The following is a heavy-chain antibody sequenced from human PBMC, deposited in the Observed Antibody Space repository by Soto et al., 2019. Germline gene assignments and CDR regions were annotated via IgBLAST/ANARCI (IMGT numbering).Heavy chain of an antibody. D-gene: IGHD1-26*01. CDR1: GFTFSTYG. V-gene: IGHV3-30*18. CDR2: ISSDGSNK. Sequence: QVQLVESGGGVVQPGRSLRLSCAASGFTFSTYGMNWVRQAPGKGLEWVAVISSDGSNKYYADSVKGRFTISRDNSKNTLYLQMNSLRAEDTAVYYCAQDPDSSGTYSPQYWGQGTLVTVSS. CDR3: AQDPDSSGTYSPQY. J-gene: IGHJ4*02.